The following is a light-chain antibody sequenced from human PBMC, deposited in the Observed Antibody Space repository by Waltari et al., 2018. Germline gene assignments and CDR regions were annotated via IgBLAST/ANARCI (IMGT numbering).Light chain of an antibody. V-gene: IGKV4-1*01. CDR2: WAS. J-gene: IGKJ3*01. Sequence: DIVMTQSPDSLAVSLGERATINCKSSQTLYRSNNKNYLAWYQQKPGQPPQMLIYWASTRESGVPDRCSGSGSGTDVSLTITSRQAEDVAVYYCQKYYNTLPTFGPGTEVDIK. CDR1: QTLYRSNNKNY. CDR3: QKYYNTLPT.